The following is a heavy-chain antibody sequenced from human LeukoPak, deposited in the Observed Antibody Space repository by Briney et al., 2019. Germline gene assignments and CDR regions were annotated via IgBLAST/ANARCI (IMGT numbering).Heavy chain of an antibody. D-gene: IGHD3-10*01. CDR3: ARELKGLLWFGELLGDWFDP. CDR1: GYTFTSYY. V-gene: IGHV1-46*01. J-gene: IGHJ5*02. Sequence: ASVKVSCKASGYTFTSYYMHWVRQAPGQGLEWMGIINPSGGRTSYAQKFQGRGTMTRDTSTSTVYMELSSLRSEDTAVYYCARELKGLLWFGELLGDWFDPWGQGTLVTVSS. CDR2: INPSGGRT.